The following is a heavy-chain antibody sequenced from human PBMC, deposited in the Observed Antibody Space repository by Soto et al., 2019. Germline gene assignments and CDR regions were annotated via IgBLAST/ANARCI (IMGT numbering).Heavy chain of an antibody. CDR3: AKDIAARPHYYYGMDV. V-gene: IGHV3-30*18. Sequence: PGGSLRLSCAASGFTFSSYGMHWVLQAPGKGLEWVAVISYDGSNKYYADSVKGRFTISRDNSKNTLYLQMNSLRAEDTAVYYCAKDIAARPHYYYGMDVWGQGTTVTVSS. CDR1: GFTFSSYG. D-gene: IGHD6-6*01. J-gene: IGHJ6*02. CDR2: ISYDGSNK.